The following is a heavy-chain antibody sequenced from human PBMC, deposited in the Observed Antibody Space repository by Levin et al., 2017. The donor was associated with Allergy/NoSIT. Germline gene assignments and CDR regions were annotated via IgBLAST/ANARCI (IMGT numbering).Heavy chain of an antibody. Sequence: QPGGSLRLSCAASGFTFSTYGMHWVRQAPGKGLEWVAVISYDGNNKYYADSVKGRFTLSRDNSKNTLYLQMNSLRAEDTAVYYCAKDPLRVVLSVAMLYGMDVWGQGTTVTVSS. D-gene: IGHD2-2*01. V-gene: IGHV3-30*18. CDR3: AKDPLRVVLSVAMLYGMDV. CDR2: ISYDGNNK. J-gene: IGHJ6*02. CDR1: GFTFSTYG.